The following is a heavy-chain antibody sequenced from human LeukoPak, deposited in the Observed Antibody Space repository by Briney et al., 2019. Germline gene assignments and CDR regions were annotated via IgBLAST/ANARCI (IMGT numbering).Heavy chain of an antibody. J-gene: IGHJ4*02. D-gene: IGHD2-15*01. V-gene: IGHV3-74*01. Sequence: PGGSLRLSCAASEFTLGSFWMNWVRLAPGKGLLWVSRINPDASETEYADSVKGRFTVSRDNARNTLYLEMRSLSAQDSGLYYCARVRNGYSSGLVVWGPGTWVTVSS. CDR2: INPDASET. CDR1: EFTLGSFW. CDR3: ARVRNGYSSGLVV.